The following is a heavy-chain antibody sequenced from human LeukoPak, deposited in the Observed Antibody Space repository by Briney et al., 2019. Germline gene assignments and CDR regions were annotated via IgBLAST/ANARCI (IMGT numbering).Heavy chain of an antibody. J-gene: IGHJ4*02. CDR1: GGTFSSYA. Sequence: SVKVSCMASGGTFSSYAISWVRQAPGQGLEWMGRIIPILGIANYAQKFQGRVTITADKSTSTAYMELSSLRSEDTAVYYCARDNLEYSYGEAFDYWGQGTLVTVSS. CDR3: ARDNLEYSYGEAFDY. CDR2: IIPILGIA. D-gene: IGHD5-18*01. V-gene: IGHV1-69*04.